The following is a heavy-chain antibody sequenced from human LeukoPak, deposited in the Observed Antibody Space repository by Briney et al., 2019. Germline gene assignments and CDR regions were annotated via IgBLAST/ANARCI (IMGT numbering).Heavy chain of an antibody. Sequence: GGSLRLSCAASGFTFSSYMMNWVRQAPGKGLEWISSISSSSSYIYNADSVKGRFTISRDNAKNSLYLQMNSLRAEDTAVYYCARDLGQYYDTSDNWFDPWGQGTLVTVSS. CDR2: ISSSSSYI. CDR1: GFTFSSYM. J-gene: IGHJ5*02. CDR3: ARDLGQYYDTSDNWFDP. V-gene: IGHV3-21*01. D-gene: IGHD3-22*01.